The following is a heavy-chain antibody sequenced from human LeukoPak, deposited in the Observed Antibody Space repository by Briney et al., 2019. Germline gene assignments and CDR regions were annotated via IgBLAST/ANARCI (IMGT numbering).Heavy chain of an antibody. V-gene: IGHV3-30*02. CDR3: AKGSGYSYGFYNWFDP. CDR2: IRYDGSNK. D-gene: IGHD5-18*01. Sequence: GGSLRLSCAASGFTFSSYGMHWVRQAPGKGLEWVAFIRYDGSNKYYADSVKGRFTISRDNSKNTLYLQMNSLRAEDTAVYYCAKGSGYSYGFYNWFDPWGQGTLVTVSS. CDR1: GFTFSSYG. J-gene: IGHJ5*02.